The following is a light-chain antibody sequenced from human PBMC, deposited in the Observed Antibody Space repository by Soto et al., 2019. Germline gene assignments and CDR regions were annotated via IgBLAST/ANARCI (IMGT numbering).Light chain of an antibody. Sequence: DIQLTQSPSSLSASVGDRITITCQASQDIGNYLNWYQQKPGKAPKLLIYDAFTLGSGVPSRFGGSGSGTDFTLIISSLQPDDFATYYCQQYTSYSWTFGQGTKVDIK. CDR2: DAF. CDR1: QDIGNY. V-gene: IGKV1-33*01. J-gene: IGKJ1*01. CDR3: QQYTSYSWT.